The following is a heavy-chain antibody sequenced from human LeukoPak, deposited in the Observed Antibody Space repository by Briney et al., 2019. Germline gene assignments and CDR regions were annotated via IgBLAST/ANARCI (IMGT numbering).Heavy chain of an antibody. CDR2: ISVYNGNT. Sequence: ASVKVSCKASGYTFTSYGVSWVRQAPGQGPEWIGWISVYNGNTNYAQRLQGRVTMTTETSTSTAYMELTSMRSDDTAVYYCARAYCSGGRCYDILNYQYGMDVWGQGTTVTVSS. D-gene: IGHD2-15*01. V-gene: IGHV1-18*01. CDR1: GYTFTSYG. J-gene: IGHJ6*02. CDR3: ARAYCSGGRCYDILNYQYGMDV.